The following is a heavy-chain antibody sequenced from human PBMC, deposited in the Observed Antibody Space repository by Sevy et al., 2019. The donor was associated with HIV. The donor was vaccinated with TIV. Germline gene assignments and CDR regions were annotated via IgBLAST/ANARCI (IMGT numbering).Heavy chain of an antibody. CDR3: ARSRYDSSGYYFYYYGMDV. CDR2: ISAYNGNT. J-gene: IGHJ6*02. D-gene: IGHD3-22*01. Sequence: ASVKVSCKASGYTFTSYGISWVRQAPGQGLEWMGWISAYNGNTNYAQKLQGRVTMTTDTSTGTAYMELRSLRSDDTAVYYCARSRYDSSGYYFYYYGMDVWGQGTTVTVSS. CDR1: GYTFTSYG. V-gene: IGHV1-18*01.